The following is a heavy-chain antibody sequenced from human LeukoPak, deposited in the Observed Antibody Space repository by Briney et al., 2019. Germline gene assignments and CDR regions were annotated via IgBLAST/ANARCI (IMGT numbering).Heavy chain of an antibody. J-gene: IGHJ4*02. CDR2: IIPIFGTA. Sequence: SVKVSCKASGGTFSSYAISWVRQAPGQGLEWMGGIIPIFGTANYAQKFQGRVAITADESTSTAYIELSSLRSEDTAVYYCARGVSVTTGNYWGQGTLVTVSS. V-gene: IGHV1-69*13. CDR3: ARGVSVTTGNY. D-gene: IGHD4-17*01. CDR1: GGTFSSYA.